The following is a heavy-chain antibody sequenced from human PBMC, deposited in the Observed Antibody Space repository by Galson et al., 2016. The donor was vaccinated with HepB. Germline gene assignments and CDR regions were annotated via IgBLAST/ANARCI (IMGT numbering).Heavy chain of an antibody. V-gene: IGHV6-1*01. CDR1: GDSVSSNSAA. CDR3: ARASREFSYGFTYYYMDV. Sequence: CAISGDSVSSNSAAWDWIRQSPSRGLEWLGRTYYRSKWYHDYAVSVKSRITINPDTSQNQFSLQLNSVTPEDTAVYFCARASREFSYGFTYYYMDVWGKGTTVTVSS. CDR2: TYYRSKWYH. D-gene: IGHD5-18*01. J-gene: IGHJ6*03.